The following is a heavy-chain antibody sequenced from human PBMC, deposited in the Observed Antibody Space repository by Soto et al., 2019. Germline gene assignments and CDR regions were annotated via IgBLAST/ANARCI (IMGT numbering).Heavy chain of an antibody. D-gene: IGHD3-10*01. V-gene: IGHV1-18*01. CDR3: ARDVPLYYYFDY. J-gene: IGHJ4*02. Sequence: KVQGRVTMTTDTSTSTAYMELRSLRSDDTAVYYCARDVPLYYYFDYWGQGTLVTVSS.